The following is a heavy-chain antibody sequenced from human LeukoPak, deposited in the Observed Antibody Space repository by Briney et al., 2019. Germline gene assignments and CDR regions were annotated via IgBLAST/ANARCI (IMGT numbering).Heavy chain of an antibody. J-gene: IGHJ4*02. Sequence: GGSLRLSCAASGFTFSTYWMSWVRQAPGKGLEWVANIKQDGSEKYYVDSVKGRFTISRDNAKNSLYLQMNSLRAEDTAVYYCAKENVLRFLEWSADLDYWGQGTLVTVSS. CDR2: IKQDGSEK. CDR3: AKENVLRFLEWSADLDY. CDR1: GFTFSTYW. V-gene: IGHV3-7*01. D-gene: IGHD3-3*01.